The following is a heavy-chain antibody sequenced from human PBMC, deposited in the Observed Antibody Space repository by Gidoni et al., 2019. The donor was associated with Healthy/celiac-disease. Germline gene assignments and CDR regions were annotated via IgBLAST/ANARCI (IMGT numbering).Heavy chain of an antibody. V-gene: IGHV3-9*01. D-gene: IGHD3-22*01. J-gene: IGHJ5*02. CDR3: AKDIVQGYYDSSGYLGFDP. CDR1: GFTFDDSA. Sequence: EVQLVESGGGLVQPGRSLRLSCAASGFTFDDSAMHWVRQAPGKGLEWVSGISWNSGSIGYADSVKGRFTISRDNAKNSLYLQMNSLRAEDTALYYCAKDIVQGYYDSSGYLGFDPWGQGTLVTVSS. CDR2: ISWNSGSI.